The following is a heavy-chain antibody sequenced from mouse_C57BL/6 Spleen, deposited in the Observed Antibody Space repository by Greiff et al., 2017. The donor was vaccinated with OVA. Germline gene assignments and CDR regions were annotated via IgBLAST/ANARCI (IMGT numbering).Heavy chain of an antibody. CDR1: GYTFTSYW. Sequence: QVQLKQPGAELVKPGASVKLSCKASGYTFTSYWMHWVKQRPGRGLEWIGRIDPNSGGTKYNEKFKSKATLTVDKPSSTAYMQLSSLTSEDSAVYYCARDGSSYWYFDVWGTGTTVTVSS. CDR3: ARDGSSYWYFDV. V-gene: IGHV1-72*01. J-gene: IGHJ1*03. D-gene: IGHD1-1*01. CDR2: IDPNSGGT.